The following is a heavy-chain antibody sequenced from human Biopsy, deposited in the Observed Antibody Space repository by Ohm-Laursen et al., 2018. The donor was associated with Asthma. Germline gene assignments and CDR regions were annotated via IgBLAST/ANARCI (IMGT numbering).Heavy chain of an antibody. CDR1: GGSISSSSYY. V-gene: IGHV4-39*01. J-gene: IGHJ4*02. CDR3: VSPPGY. Sequence: SETLSLTCTVSGGSISSSSYYWGWIRRPPGKGLEFIGTIYYSGSTYYNPSLMSRVTLSVDASKNQFSLKLTSVTAADTAVYYCVSPPGYWGQGTRVTVSS. CDR2: IYYSGST.